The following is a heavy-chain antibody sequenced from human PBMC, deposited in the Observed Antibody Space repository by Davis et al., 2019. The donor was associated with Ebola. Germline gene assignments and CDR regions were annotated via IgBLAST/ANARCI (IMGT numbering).Heavy chain of an antibody. Sequence: GESLKISCKGSGYSFTSYWIGWVRQMPGKGLEWMGIIYPGDSDTNYSPSFQGHVTISADKSISTAYLQWSSLKASDTAMYYCATPVGVGSQLVGYYYYGMDVWGQGTTVTVSS. D-gene: IGHD6-6*01. CDR3: ATPVGVGSQLVGYYYYGMDV. CDR2: IYPGDSDT. V-gene: IGHV5-51*01. J-gene: IGHJ6*02. CDR1: GYSFTSYW.